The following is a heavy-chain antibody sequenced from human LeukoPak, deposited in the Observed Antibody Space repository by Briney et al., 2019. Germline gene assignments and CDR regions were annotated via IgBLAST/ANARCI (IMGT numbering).Heavy chain of an antibody. J-gene: IGHJ4*02. CDR2: ISGSGGST. D-gene: IGHD3-22*01. Sequence: GGSLRLSCAASGSTFSSYAMSWVRQAPGKGLEWVSAISGSGGSTYYADSVKGRFTISRDNSKNTLYLQMNSLRAEDTAVYYCAKAKNYYDSSGYGDWGQGTLVTVSS. V-gene: IGHV3-23*01. CDR1: GSTFSSYA. CDR3: AKAKNYYDSSGYGD.